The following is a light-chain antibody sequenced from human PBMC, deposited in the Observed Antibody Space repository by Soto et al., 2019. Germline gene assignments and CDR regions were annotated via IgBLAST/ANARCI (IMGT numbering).Light chain of an antibody. CDR3: SSYTSSSSYV. V-gene: IGLV2-14*01. Sequence: QSALTQPASVSGSPGQSITISCTGTSSDVGGYKYVSWYQQHPDKAPKLIIYDVTNRPSGISNRFSGSKSGNTASLTISGLQAEDEADYYCSSYTSSSSYVFGTGTKLTV. J-gene: IGLJ1*01. CDR1: SSDVGGYKY. CDR2: DVT.